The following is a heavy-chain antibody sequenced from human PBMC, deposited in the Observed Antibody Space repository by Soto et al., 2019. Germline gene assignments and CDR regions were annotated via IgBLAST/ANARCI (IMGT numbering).Heavy chain of an antibody. CDR3: ARELIGWYPNDAFDI. CDR1: GYTFTGYY. D-gene: IGHD6-19*01. J-gene: IGHJ3*02. Sequence: GASVKVSCKASGYTFTGYYMHWVRQAPGQGLEWMGWINPNSGGTNYAQKFQGRVTMTRDTSISTAYMELSRLRSDDTAVYYCARELIGWYPNDAFDIWGQGTMVTVSS. V-gene: IGHV1-2*02. CDR2: INPNSGGT.